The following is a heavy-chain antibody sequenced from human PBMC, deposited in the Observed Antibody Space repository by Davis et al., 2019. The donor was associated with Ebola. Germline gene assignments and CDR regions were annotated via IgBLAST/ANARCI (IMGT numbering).Heavy chain of an antibody. CDR1: GYTFTSYY. CDR3: ARGEGGTVLRFLEWLGYYGMDV. D-gene: IGHD3-3*01. J-gene: IGHJ6*04. Sequence: ASVKVSCKASGYTFTSYYTHWARHASGQRLEWLGIINPSGGSTSYAQKFQGRVTMTRNTSISTAYMELISLRSEDTAVFYCARGEGGTVLRFLEWLGYYGMDVWGKGTTVTVSS. CDR2: INPSGGST. V-gene: IGHV1-46*01.